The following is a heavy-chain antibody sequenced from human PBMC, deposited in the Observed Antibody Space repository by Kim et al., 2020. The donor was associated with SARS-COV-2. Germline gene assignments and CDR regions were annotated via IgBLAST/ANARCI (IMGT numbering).Heavy chain of an antibody. J-gene: IGHJ5*02. Sequence: GESLKISCKGSGYTFANHWIAWVRQMPGEGLEWMGIIYPDDSDARYGPSFQGQVTISVDKSTTTAYLQWSSLKASDAGMYYCARRDQSYSTSWGFDPWGQGTLVTVSS. CDR2: IYPDDSDA. CDR3: ARRDQSYSTSWGFDP. D-gene: IGHD6-13*01. V-gene: IGHV5-51*01. CDR1: GYTFANHW.